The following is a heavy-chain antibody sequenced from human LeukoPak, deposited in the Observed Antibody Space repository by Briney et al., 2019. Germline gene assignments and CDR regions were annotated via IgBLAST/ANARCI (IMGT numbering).Heavy chain of an antibody. J-gene: IGHJ4*02. CDR2: INHDASEK. Sequence: GGSLRLSCVGSGFTFSGYWMSWVRQAPGKGLEWVANINHDASEKNFLDSVKGRFTVSRDNSKNTLYLQMNSLRAEDTAVYYCARTYDSSGYYFAYWGQGTLVTVSS. D-gene: IGHD3-22*01. CDR1: GFTFSGYW. V-gene: IGHV3-7*01. CDR3: ARTYDSSGYYFAY.